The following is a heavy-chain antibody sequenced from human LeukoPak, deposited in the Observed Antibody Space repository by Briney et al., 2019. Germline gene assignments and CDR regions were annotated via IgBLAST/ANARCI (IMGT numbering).Heavy chain of an antibody. CDR3: ARDNYGEGINFDY. CDR2: IYYSGST. V-gene: IGHV4-39*07. CDR1: GGSISSSSNY. Sequence: PSETLSLTCTGSGGSISSSSNYLGWIRQPPGKGLEWIGSIYYSGSTYYNPSLKSRVTISVDTSKNQFSLKLSSVTAADTAVYYCARDNYGEGINFDYWGQGTLITVSS. J-gene: IGHJ4*02. D-gene: IGHD4-17*01.